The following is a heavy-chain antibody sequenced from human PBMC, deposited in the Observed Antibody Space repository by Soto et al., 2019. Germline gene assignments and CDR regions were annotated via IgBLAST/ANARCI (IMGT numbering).Heavy chain of an antibody. CDR3: AHSFYVNGGYYRPFFDY. D-gene: IGHD3-22*01. CDR2: LSGSGDNT. J-gene: IGHJ4*02. V-gene: IGHV3-23*01. Sequence: EVQLLESGGGLVQPGGSLRVSCVASEYTFSSSTMNWVRQAPGKGLEWVSALSGSGDNTYYADSVQGRFTISRDNSKNTLYLQMNSLRAEDTAVYYCAHSFYVNGGYYRPFFDYWGQGTLVTVSS. CDR1: EYTFSSST.